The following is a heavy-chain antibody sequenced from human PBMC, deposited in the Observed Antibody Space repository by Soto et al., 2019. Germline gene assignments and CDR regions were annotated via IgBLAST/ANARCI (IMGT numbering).Heavy chain of an antibody. CDR2: IIPIFGTA. CDR3: ARAKYQLYYYYGMDV. Sequence: ASVKVSCKASGGTFSSYAISWVRQAPGQGLEWMGGIIPIFGTANYAQKFQGRVTITADEPTSTAYMELSSLRSEDTAVYYCARAKYQLYYYYGMDVWGQGTTVTVSS. J-gene: IGHJ6*02. D-gene: IGHD2-2*01. V-gene: IGHV1-69*13. CDR1: GGTFSSYA.